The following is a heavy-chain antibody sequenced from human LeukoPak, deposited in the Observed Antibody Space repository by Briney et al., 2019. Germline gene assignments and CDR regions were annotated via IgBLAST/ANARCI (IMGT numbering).Heavy chain of an antibody. J-gene: IGHJ4*02. D-gene: IGHD6-13*01. Sequence: GESLKISCKGSGYSFTSYWIGWVRQMPGKGLEWMGIIYPDDSDTRYSPSFQGQVTISADKSINTAYLQWSGLKAADTAMYYCARQRAATAFDYWGQGTLVTVFS. CDR2: IYPDDSDT. CDR3: ARQRAATAFDY. CDR1: GYSFTSYW. V-gene: IGHV5-51*01.